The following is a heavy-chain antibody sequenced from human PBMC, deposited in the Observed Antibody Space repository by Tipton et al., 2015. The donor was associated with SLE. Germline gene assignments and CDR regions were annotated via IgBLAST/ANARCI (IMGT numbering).Heavy chain of an antibody. V-gene: IGHV3-66*02. J-gene: IGHJ4*02. CDR3: ARWLQPRFDY. CDR2: IYSGGNT. CDR1: GFTFSRYD. D-gene: IGHD5-24*01. Sequence: SLRLSCKASGFTFSRYDMSWVRQTPGKGLEWVSVIYSGGNTYYADSVKGRFTISRDNSMNTLYPQMDSLRAEDTAVYYCARWLQPRFDYWGQGTLVTVSS.